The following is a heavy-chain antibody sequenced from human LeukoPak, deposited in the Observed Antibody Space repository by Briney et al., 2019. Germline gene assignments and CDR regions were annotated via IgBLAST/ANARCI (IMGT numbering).Heavy chain of an antibody. CDR1: GFTFSNYA. Sequence: GGSLRLSCEASGFTFSNYAMHWVRQAPGKGLEWVAVISYDGGNKYYADSLKGRFTISRDNAKNSLYLQMNSLRAEDTAVYYCTTDRWQWLVPDFDYWGQGTLVTVSS. CDR3: TTDRWQWLVPDFDY. CDR2: ISYDGGNK. J-gene: IGHJ4*02. D-gene: IGHD6-19*01. V-gene: IGHV3-30*04.